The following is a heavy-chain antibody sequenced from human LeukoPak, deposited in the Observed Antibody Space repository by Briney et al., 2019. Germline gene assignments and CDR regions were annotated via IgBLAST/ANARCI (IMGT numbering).Heavy chain of an antibody. V-gene: IGHV4-59*08. CDR3: ARHRNSGYHSNGIDV. CDR1: GGLIISYY. Sequence: SETLPLTCAVSGGLIISYYWSWIRQPAGKEREGIGYVYYSGSTNHNTSLKSRVTTSVDASRTRFSLKLSSVTAADTAVYYCARHRNSGYHSNGIDVWGQGNTVTASS. D-gene: IGHD5-12*01. J-gene: IGHJ6*02. CDR2: VYYSGST.